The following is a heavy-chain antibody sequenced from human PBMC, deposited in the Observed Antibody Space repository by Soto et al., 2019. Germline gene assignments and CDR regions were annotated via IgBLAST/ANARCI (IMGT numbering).Heavy chain of an antibody. J-gene: IGHJ3*02. D-gene: IGHD6-19*01. CDR1: GFTFSSYW. CDR2: IKQDGSEK. CDR3: ARAVAGAPVAFDI. Sequence: GGSLRLSCAASGFTFSSYWMSWVRQAPGKGLEWVANIKQDGSEKYYVDSVKGRFTISRDNAKNSLYLQMNSLRAEDTAVYYCARAVAGAPVAFDIWGQGTMVTVSS. V-gene: IGHV3-7*01.